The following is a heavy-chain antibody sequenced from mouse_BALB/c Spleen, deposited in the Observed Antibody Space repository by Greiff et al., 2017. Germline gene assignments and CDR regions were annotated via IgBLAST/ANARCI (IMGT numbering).Heavy chain of an antibody. D-gene: IGHD1-1*01. V-gene: IGHV1-66*01. CDR3: ARDYGSSHYFDY. J-gene: IGHJ2*01. CDR2: IFPGSGNT. CDR1: GYSFTSYY. Sequence: VQLQQSGPELVKPGASVKISCKASGYSFTSYYIHWVKQRPGQGLEWIGWIFPGSGNTKYNEKFKGKATMTADTSSSTAYMQLSSLTSEDSAVYFCARDYGSSHYFDYWGQGTTLTVSS.